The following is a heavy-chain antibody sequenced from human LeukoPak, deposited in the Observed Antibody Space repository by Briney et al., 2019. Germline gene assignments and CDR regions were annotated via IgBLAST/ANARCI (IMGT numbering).Heavy chain of an antibody. CDR2: ISPGSGGT. Sequence: ASVNVSCKASGYTFTGYYIHWVRQAPGQGLEWLGRISPGSGGTNYAQKFQGRVTMTRDTSISTAYMELSRLRSDDTAIYYCARVLVANAAGYWGQGTLVTVSS. V-gene: IGHV1-2*06. J-gene: IGHJ4*02. CDR3: ARVLVANAAGY. CDR1: GYTFTGYY. D-gene: IGHD5-12*01.